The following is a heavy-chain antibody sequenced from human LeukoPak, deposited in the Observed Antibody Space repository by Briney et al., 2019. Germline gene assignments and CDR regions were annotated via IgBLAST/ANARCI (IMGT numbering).Heavy chain of an antibody. CDR3: AKALTTKQGYYYYYGMDV. J-gene: IGHJ6*02. V-gene: IGHV3-23*01. CDR1: GFTFSSYS. D-gene: IGHD4/OR15-4a*01. Sequence: GGSLRLSCAASGFTFSSYSMNWVRQAPGKGLEWVSAIRGSGGSTYYADSVKGRFTISRDNSKNTLYLQMNSLRAEDTAVYYCAKALTTKQGYYYYYGMDVWGQGTTVTVSS. CDR2: IRGSGGST.